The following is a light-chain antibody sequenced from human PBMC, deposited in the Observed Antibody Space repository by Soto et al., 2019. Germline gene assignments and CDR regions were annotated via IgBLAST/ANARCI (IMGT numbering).Light chain of an antibody. CDR2: SNN. CDR3: AAWDDSLNGFYV. Sequence: QSVLTQPPSVSAAPGQKVTICCSGSSSNIGSNTVNWYQKLPGTAPKLLIYSNNQRPSGVPDRFSGSKSGTSASLAISGLQSEDEADYYCAAWDDSLNGFYVFGTGTKVTVL. CDR1: SSNIGSNT. V-gene: IGLV1-44*01. J-gene: IGLJ1*01.